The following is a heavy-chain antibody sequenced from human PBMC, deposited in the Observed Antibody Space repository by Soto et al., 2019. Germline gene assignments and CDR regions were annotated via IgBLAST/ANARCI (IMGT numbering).Heavy chain of an antibody. CDR2: IVVGSGNT. D-gene: IGHD6-13*01. J-gene: IGHJ3*02. CDR1: GFTFTSSA. Sequence: SVKVSCKASGFTFTSSAMQWVRQARGQRLEWIGWIVVGSGNTNYAQKFQERVTITRDMSTSTAYMELSSLRSEDTAVYYCARAQDSSSWSGAFDIWGQGTMVTVS. V-gene: IGHV1-58*02. CDR3: ARAQDSSSWSGAFDI.